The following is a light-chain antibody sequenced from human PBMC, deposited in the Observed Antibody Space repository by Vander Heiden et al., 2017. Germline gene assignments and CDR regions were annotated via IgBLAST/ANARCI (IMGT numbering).Light chain of an antibody. CDR3: QQYGSSPWT. CDR2: GAS. J-gene: IGKJ1*01. V-gene: IGKV3-20*01. Sequence: PSPGSLSLSPGERATLSCRASQSVSSNYLAWYQQRPGQAPRLLIYGASTRATGIPDRFSGGGSGTDFTLSISRVEPEDSAVYSCQQYGSSPWTFGQGTKVEIK. CDR1: QSVSSNY.